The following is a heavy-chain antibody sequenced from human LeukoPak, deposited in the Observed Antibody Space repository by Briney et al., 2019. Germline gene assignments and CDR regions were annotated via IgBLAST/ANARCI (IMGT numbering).Heavy chain of an antibody. V-gene: IGHV4-59*01. Sequence: SETLSLTCTVSGGSISTYYWTWIRQPPGRRLEWIGYVYYHGATNYNPSLKSRLTMSVDTSKNQFSLKLRSVTAADTAVYYCARESGSYSETFFDYWGQGTLVTVSS. CDR2: VYYHGAT. CDR3: ARESGSYSETFFDY. CDR1: GGSISTYY. J-gene: IGHJ4*02. D-gene: IGHD3-10*01.